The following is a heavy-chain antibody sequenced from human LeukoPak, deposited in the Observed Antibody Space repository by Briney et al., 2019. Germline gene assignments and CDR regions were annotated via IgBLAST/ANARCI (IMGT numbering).Heavy chain of an antibody. CDR2: MSHSGST. D-gene: IGHD3-9*01. Sequence: SETLSLTCGGSGYSISSGYHWGWIRRPTGKGLEWIGSMSHSGSTYYNPSLKSRVTISVDTSKNQFSVKLSSVTAADTAVYYCARGDAYYDILTGYYLDWFDPWGQGTLVTVSS. CDR1: GYSISSGYH. CDR3: ARGDAYYDILTGYYLDWFDP. J-gene: IGHJ5*02. V-gene: IGHV4-38-2*01.